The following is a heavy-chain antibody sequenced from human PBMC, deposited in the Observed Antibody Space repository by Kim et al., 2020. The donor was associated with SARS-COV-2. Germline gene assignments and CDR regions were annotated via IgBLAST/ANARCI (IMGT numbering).Heavy chain of an antibody. J-gene: IGHJ2*01. D-gene: IGHD6-25*01. CDR3: AREDAAN. V-gene: IGHV3-7*01. CDR1: GFTFTDSY. Sequence: GGSLRLSCAASGFTFTDSYMSWVRQAPGKGLEWVSIIRRYGGARYYVGSVKGRFTISRDNANNSPYLQMISLIAEDTAVYYCAREDAANRGRDTLFT. CDR2: IRRYGGAR.